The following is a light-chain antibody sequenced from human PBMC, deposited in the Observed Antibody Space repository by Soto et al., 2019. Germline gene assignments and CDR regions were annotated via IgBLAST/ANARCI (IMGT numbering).Light chain of an antibody. CDR1: QSVLYSSNNKNY. Sequence: DIVMTQSPDSLAVSLGERATINCKSSQSVLYSSNNKNYLAWYQLKPGQPPKLLLYWASTRESGVPDRFSGSGSETDFTLAISSLQAEDVAVYYCQQYYSTPYTFGQGTKLEIK. J-gene: IGKJ2*01. V-gene: IGKV4-1*01. CDR2: WAS. CDR3: QQYYSTPYT.